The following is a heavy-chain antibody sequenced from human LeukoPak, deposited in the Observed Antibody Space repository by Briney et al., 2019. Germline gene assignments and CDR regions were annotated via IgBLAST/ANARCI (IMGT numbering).Heavy chain of an antibody. Sequence: SETLSLTCAVYGGSFSGYYWSWIRQPPEKGLEWIGEINHSGSTNYNPSLKSRVTISVDTSKNQFSLKLSSVTAADTAVYYCARGMRWFDPWGQGTLVTVSS. V-gene: IGHV4-34*01. CDR3: ARGMRWFDP. J-gene: IGHJ5*02. CDR2: INHSGST. CDR1: GGSFSGYY.